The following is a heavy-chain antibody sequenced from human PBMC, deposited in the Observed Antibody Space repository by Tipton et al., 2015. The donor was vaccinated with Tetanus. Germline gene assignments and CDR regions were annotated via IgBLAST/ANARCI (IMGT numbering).Heavy chain of an antibody. V-gene: IGHV3-7*03. Sequence: SLRLSCAASGFTFDKNWMTWVRQAPGKGLEWVANIKQDGSEKYYLDSVKGRFSISRDNAENSLYLQMESLRAEDTAIYYCARHGLHNAATGWTCDFWGPGTQVTVSS. CDR3: ARHGLHNAATGWTCDF. D-gene: IGHD3-9*01. CDR1: GFTFDKNW. J-gene: IGHJ4*02. CDR2: IKQDGSEK.